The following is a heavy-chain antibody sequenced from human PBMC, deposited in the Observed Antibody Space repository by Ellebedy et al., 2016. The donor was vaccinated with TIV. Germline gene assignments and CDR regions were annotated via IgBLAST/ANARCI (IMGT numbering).Heavy chain of an antibody. CDR3: ARGGRTTGTTRSLEY. Sequence: ASVKVSXXASGYSFTFYGFSWVRQAPGQGLEWMGWISAYNGNTNYAQNLQGRVTMTTDTSTSTAYMELRSLRSDDTAVYYCARGGRTTGTTRSLEYWGQGTLVTVSS. D-gene: IGHD1-1*01. J-gene: IGHJ4*02. V-gene: IGHV1-18*04. CDR1: GYSFTFYG. CDR2: ISAYNGNT.